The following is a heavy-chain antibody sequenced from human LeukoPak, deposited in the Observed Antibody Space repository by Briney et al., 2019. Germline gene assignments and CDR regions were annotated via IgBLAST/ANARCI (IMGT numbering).Heavy chain of an antibody. CDR1: GGSISSSNYY. CDR2: IYYSGST. V-gene: IGHV4-39*07. J-gene: IGHJ4*02. CDR3: ARDFIAVAGTFDY. D-gene: IGHD6-19*01. Sequence: SETLSLTCTVSGGSISSSNYYWGWIRQPPGKGLEWIGSIYYSGSTYYNPSLKSRVTISEDTSKNQFSLKLSSVTAADTAVYYCARDFIAVAGTFDYWGQGTLVTVSS.